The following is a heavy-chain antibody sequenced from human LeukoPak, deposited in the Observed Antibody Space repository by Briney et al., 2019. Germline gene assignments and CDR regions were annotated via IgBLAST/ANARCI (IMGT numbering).Heavy chain of an antibody. J-gene: IGHJ4*02. V-gene: IGHV3-30-3*01. Sequence: GRSLRLSCAASGFTFSSYAMHWVRQAPGKGLEWVAVISYGGSNKYYADSVKGRFTISRDNSKNTLYLQMNSLRAEDTAVYYCARDPNSSSWSYYFDYWGQGTLVTVSS. CDR2: ISYGGSNK. CDR1: GFTFSSYA. CDR3: ARDPNSSSWSYYFDY. D-gene: IGHD6-13*01.